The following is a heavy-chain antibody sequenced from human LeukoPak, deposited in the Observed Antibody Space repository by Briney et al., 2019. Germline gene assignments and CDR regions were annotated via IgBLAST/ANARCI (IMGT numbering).Heavy chain of an antibody. CDR2: ISGSGEST. V-gene: IGHV3-23*01. Sequence: GGSLRLSCAASGFTFSSYGMGWVRQAPGKGLEWVSGISGSGESTYYADSVKGRFTVSRDNSKNTLYLQTNSLRAEDTAVYYCAKNGAASGYSKLDCWGQGTLVTVSS. CDR3: AKNGAASGYSKLDC. CDR1: GFTFSSYG. J-gene: IGHJ4*02. D-gene: IGHD3-22*01.